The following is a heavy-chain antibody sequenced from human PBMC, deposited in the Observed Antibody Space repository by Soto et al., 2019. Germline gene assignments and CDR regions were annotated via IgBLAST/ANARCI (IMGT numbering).Heavy chain of an antibody. D-gene: IGHD3-10*01. Sequence: QVQLVESGGGVVQPGRSLRLSCAASGFTFSNFALHWVRQAPGKGLEWGAVISYDGSNEYYADSLKGRFTISRDNSKNTLYLQMSSLRVEDTAVYYCASTLIRGVITTYFDYWGQGTLVTVSS. CDR3: ASTLIRGVITTYFDY. J-gene: IGHJ4*02. V-gene: IGHV3-30-3*01. CDR2: ISYDGSNE. CDR1: GFTFSNFA.